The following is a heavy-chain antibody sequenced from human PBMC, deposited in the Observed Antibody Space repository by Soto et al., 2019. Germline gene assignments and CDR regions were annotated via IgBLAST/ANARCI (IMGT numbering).Heavy chain of an antibody. D-gene: IGHD1-7*01. Sequence: QITLKESGPTLVKPTQTLTLTCTFSGFSLSTSGVGVGWIRQPPGKALEWLALIYWDDDKRYSPSLKSRLTITKDTSKNQVVLTMTNMDPVDTATYYYAHRKTGTTVGAFDIWGQGTMVTVSS. V-gene: IGHV2-5*02. CDR3: AHRKTGTTVGAFDI. J-gene: IGHJ3*02. CDR1: GFSLSTSGVG. CDR2: IYWDDDK.